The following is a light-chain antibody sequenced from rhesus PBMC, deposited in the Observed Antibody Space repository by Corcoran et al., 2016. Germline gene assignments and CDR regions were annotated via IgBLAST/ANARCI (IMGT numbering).Light chain of an antibody. V-gene: IGKV1-21*01. Sequence: DIQMTQSPSSLSASVGDRVTITCRASQAISIWLAWYQQKPGKAPKLLIYKASALESGVPSRFSGSGSGTEFTLTIGNLQPADFATYYCQQHDSAPRTFGQGTKVEIK. CDR3: QQHDSAPRT. CDR2: KAS. J-gene: IGKJ1*01. CDR1: QAISIW.